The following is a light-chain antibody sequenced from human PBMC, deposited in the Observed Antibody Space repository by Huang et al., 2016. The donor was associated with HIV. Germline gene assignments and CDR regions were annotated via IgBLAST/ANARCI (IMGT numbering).Light chain of an antibody. V-gene: IGKV1-39*01. CDR1: QNINIH. CDR2: ATS. Sequence: DIQMTQSPSSLSAFVGDSVTITCRASQNINIHLNWYQQKPGKGPKLLIYATSSLYSGGPSRFSRSGSGTDFTLTINSLQPEDSATYSCQQSYSSPRVTFGPGTKINI. CDR3: QQSYSSPRVT. J-gene: IGKJ3*01.